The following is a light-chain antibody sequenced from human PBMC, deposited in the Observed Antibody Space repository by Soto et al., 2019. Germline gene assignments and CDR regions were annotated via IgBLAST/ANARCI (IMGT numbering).Light chain of an antibody. J-gene: IGKJ1*01. V-gene: IGKV3-20*01. CDR1: QSVSSN. Sequence: DIVLTQSPATLSLSPGERATLSCRASQSVSSNLAWYQQKPGQAPRLLIYDASNRATGIPARFSGSGSGTDFTLTISSLEPEDFAVYYCQQYGSSPWTFGEGTKVDIK. CDR2: DAS. CDR3: QQYGSSPWT.